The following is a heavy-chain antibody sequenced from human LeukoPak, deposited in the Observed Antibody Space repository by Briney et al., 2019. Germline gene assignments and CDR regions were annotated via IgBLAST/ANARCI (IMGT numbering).Heavy chain of an antibody. V-gene: IGHV1-2*04. D-gene: IGHD2-2*01. CDR3: ARDLKDGGLVVPAAPSHGMDV. Sequence: ASVKVSCKASGYTFTGYYMHGVRQAPGQGLEWMGWINPNRGGTNYAQKFQGWVTMTRDTSISTAYMELSRLRSDDTAVYYCARDLKDGGLVVPAAPSHGMDVWGKGTTVTVSS. J-gene: IGHJ6*04. CDR1: GYTFTGYY. CDR2: INPNRGGT.